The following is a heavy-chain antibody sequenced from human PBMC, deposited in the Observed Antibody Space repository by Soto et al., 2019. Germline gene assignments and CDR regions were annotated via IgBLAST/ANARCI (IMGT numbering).Heavy chain of an antibody. J-gene: IGHJ4*02. CDR2: ISHDDTYE. V-gene: IGHV3-30*04. CDR3: AREISLSGGERRLDS. CDR1: GFTFANYG. Sequence: QVQLVESGGGVVQPGRSLRLSCEASGFTFANYGMHWVRQAPGKGLEWVAVISHDDTYEDCADSVKGRSTISRDNPKNTLYLEMNSLRAEDTAVYYCAREISLSGGERRLDSWGQGTLVTVSS. D-gene: IGHD1-1*01.